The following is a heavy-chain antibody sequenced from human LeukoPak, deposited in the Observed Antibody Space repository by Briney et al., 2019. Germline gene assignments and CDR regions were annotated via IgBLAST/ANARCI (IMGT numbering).Heavy chain of an antibody. J-gene: IGHJ4*02. Sequence: SETLSLTCTVSGASITGYYWTWIRQPPGKGLECVGYIYYTGDTNYNPSLKSRVTMSLDTTKSQFSLKLTSVTAADTAIYYCARYTRIPDYWGQGTLVTVTS. CDR3: ARYTRIPDY. CDR1: GASITGYY. CDR2: IYYTGDT. V-gene: IGHV4-59*01. D-gene: IGHD2-15*01.